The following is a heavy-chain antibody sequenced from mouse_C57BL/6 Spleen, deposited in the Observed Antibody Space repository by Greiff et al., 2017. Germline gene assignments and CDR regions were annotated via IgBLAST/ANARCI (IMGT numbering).Heavy chain of an antibody. V-gene: IGHV1-81*01. D-gene: IGHD2-4*01. Sequence: VQLQQSGAELARPGASVKLSCKASGYTFTSYGISWVKQRPGQGLEWIGEIYPRSGNTYYNEKFKGKATLTADKSSSTAYMELRSLTSEDSAVYFCARWVDYDTDYAMDYWGQGTSVTVSS. CDR1: GYTFTSYG. CDR3: ARWVDYDTDYAMDY. J-gene: IGHJ4*01. CDR2: IYPRSGNT.